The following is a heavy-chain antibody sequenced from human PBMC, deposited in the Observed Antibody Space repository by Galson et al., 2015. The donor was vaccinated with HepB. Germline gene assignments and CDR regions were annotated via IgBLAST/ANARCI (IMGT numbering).Heavy chain of an antibody. J-gene: IGHJ4*02. Sequence: SLRLSCAASGFTVSNNYMSWVRQAPGKGLEWVSIIYSGGSAYYADSVKGRFTISRDNSKNTLHLQLNSLRAEDTAVYYCARDYYYDSRGPQGFWGQGTLVTVSS. CDR1: GFTVSNNY. CDR3: ARDYYYDSRGPQGF. V-gene: IGHV3-66*01. D-gene: IGHD3-22*01. CDR2: IYSGGSA.